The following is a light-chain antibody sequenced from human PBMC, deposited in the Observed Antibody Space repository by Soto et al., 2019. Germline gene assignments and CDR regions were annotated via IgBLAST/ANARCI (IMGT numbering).Light chain of an antibody. J-gene: IGKJ4*01. V-gene: IGKV3-15*01. CDR2: GAS. CDR3: QQNDKWPNT. CDR1: QTLSGY. Sequence: EIVMTQSPATLSVSPGERATLSCRASQTLSGYLAWYQQKPGQAPRLLIYGASTRATGISARFTGSGSGTEFTLTISSLQSEDFAVYYCQQNDKWPNTFGGGTKADIK.